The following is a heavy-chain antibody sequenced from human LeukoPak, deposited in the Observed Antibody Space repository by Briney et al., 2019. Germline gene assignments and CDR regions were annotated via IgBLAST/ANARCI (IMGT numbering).Heavy chain of an antibody. Sequence: GGSLRLSCATSQFTFNKYGMHWVRQAPGRGLEWVAFVRYDGTTNQYSVCVKGRFFISRDNSRDMLFLRMNNLSSDDTAVYYCAKGGPSVAATFDHWGQGTRVSVSS. V-gene: IGHV3-30*02. D-gene: IGHD6-19*01. CDR1: QFTFNKYG. CDR2: VRYDGTTN. CDR3: AKGGPSVAATFDH. J-gene: IGHJ4*02.